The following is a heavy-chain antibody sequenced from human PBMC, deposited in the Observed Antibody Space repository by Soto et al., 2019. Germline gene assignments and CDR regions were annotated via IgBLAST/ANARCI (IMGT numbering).Heavy chain of an antibody. CDR2: MNPTSVNT. CDR3: AREKTSYGTDV. CDR1: GYTFTSYD. V-gene: IGHV1-8*01. Sequence: QVQLVQYGAEVKKPGASVRVSSKASGYTFTSYDINWVRQATGQGLAGMGGMNPTSVNTGNAKNSQGRVTMTRNTSKSTAYIELSRLRSEDTAVYYCAREKTSYGTDVWGQGTTVTVSS. J-gene: IGHJ6*02.